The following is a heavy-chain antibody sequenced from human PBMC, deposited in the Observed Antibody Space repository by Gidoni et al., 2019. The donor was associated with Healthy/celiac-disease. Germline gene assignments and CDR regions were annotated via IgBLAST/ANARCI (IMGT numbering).Heavy chain of an antibody. D-gene: IGHD6-6*01. J-gene: IGHJ5*02. Sequence: QVPLVQSGDGVKTPGASVKVSCRASGYTSTIYDINWVRQATGQGLEWMGWMKPNSGNTGYAEKYQGRVNVTRNISISTANMELSSLRSEDTAVDYCARGGIFIAAQKVNWFDPWGQGTLVTVSS. CDR2: MKPNSGNT. V-gene: IGHV1-8*01. CDR1: GYTSTIYD. CDR3: ARGGIFIAAQKVNWFDP.